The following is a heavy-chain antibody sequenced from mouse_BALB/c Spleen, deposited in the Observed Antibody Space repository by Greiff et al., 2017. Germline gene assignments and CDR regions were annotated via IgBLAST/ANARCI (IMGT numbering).Heavy chain of an antibody. Sequence: EVHLVESGGGLVQPGGSRKLSCAASGFTFSSFGMHWVRQAPEKGLEWVAYISSGSSTIYYADTVKGRFTISRDNPKNTLFLQMTSLRSEDTAMYYCARYSSYDYFDYWGQGTTLTVSS. D-gene: IGHD1-1*01. CDR3: ARYSSYDYFDY. CDR1: GFTFSSFG. CDR2: ISSGSSTI. J-gene: IGHJ2*01. V-gene: IGHV5-17*02.